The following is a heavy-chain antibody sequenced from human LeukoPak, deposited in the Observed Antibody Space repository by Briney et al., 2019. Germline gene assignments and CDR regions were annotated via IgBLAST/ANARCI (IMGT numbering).Heavy chain of an antibody. J-gene: IGHJ4*02. CDR1: GFTFSSYG. CDR2: IRYDGSNK. Sequence: PGGSLRLSCAASGFTFSSYGMSWVRQAPGKGLEWVAFIRYDGSNKYYADSVKGRFTISRDNSKNSLYLQMNSLRAEDTALYYCAKVGGKYQLLWYGGFDYWGQGTLVTVSS. CDR3: AKVGGKYQLLWYGGFDY. V-gene: IGHV3-30*02. D-gene: IGHD2-2*01.